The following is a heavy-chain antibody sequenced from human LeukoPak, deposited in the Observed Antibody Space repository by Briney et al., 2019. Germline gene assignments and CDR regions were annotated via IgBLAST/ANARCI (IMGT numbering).Heavy chain of an antibody. J-gene: IGHJ6*03. CDR3: ATAGGGGSSWDPYYYYMDV. Sequence: ASVKVSCKVSGYTLTELSMHWVRQAPGKGLEGMGGFDPEDGETIYAQKFQGRVTMTEDTSTDTAYMELSSLRSEDTAVYYCATAGGGGSSWDPYYYYMDVWGKGTTVTVSS. CDR1: GYTLTELS. CDR2: FDPEDGET. D-gene: IGHD6-13*01. V-gene: IGHV1-24*01.